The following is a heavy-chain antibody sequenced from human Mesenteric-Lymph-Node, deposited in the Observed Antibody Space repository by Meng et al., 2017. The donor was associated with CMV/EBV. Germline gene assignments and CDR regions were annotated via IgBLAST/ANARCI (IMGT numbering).Heavy chain of an antibody. Sequence: GESLKISCAVSGFTFSTFTMSWVRQAPGKGPEWLSAISIGGDRTSYADSVKGRFTISRDNSKSTLYLQMNALRAEDTATYYCAPVGGWGTDTPTTMITWGQGTLVTVSS. CDR1: GFTFSTFT. CDR3: APVGGWGTDTPTTMIT. CDR2: ISIGGDRT. D-gene: IGHD4-17*01. J-gene: IGHJ5*02. V-gene: IGHV3-23*01.